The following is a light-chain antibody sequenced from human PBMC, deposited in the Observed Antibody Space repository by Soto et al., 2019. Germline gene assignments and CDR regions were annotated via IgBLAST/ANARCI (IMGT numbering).Light chain of an antibody. CDR1: SSDVGIYNS. V-gene: IGLV2-14*01. Sequence: QSALTQPASVSGSPGQSITISCTGTSSDVGIYNSVCWYQQHPGKAPQVMIYDVSNRPSGVSNRFSGSKSGNTASLTISGLQTEDEADYYCSSYTSNSTVVFGGGTKVTVL. CDR2: DVS. J-gene: IGLJ2*01. CDR3: SSYTSNSTVV.